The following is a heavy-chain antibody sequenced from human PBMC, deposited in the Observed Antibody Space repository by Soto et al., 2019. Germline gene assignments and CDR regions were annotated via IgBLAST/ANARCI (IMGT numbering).Heavy chain of an antibody. V-gene: IGHV3-33*01. Sequence: GGSLRLSCAASGFTFSSYGMHWVRQAPGKGLEWVAVIWYDGSNKYYADSVKGRFTISRDNSKNTLYLQMNSLRAEDTAVYYCARAQLVTGNYYYYGMDVWGQGTTVTVSS. CDR1: GFTFSSYG. D-gene: IGHD5-18*01. J-gene: IGHJ6*02. CDR3: ARAQLVTGNYYYYGMDV. CDR2: IWYDGSNK.